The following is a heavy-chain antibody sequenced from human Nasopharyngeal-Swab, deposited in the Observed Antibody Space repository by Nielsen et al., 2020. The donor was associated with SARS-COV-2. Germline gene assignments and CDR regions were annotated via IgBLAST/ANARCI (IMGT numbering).Heavy chain of an antibody. J-gene: IGHJ6*02. CDR1: GGSFSGYY. CDR2: ISYDGSNK. Sequence: LSLTCAVYGGSFSGYYWSWIRQPPGKGLEWVAVISYDGSNKYYADSVKGRFTISRDNSKNTLYLQMNSLRAEDTAVYYCARDPMITFGGVIVADYYYYGMDVWGQGTTVTVSS. CDR3: ARDPMITFGGVIVADYYYYGMDV. D-gene: IGHD3-16*02. V-gene: IGHV3-30-3*01.